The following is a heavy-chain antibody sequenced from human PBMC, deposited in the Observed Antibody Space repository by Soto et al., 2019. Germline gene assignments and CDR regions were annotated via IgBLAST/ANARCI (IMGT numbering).Heavy chain of an antibody. J-gene: IGHJ6*02. D-gene: IGHD3-22*01. CDR3: ARPYSSGEDTDV. V-gene: IGHV5-10-1*01. CDR1: VYNFISYW. Sequence: GESLKISCKGSVYNFISYWISWVRQMPGKGLEWMGRIDPSDSYTNYSPSFQGHVTISADESISTAYLQWSSLKASDTAMYYCARPYSSGEDTDVWGQGTTVTVSS. CDR2: IDPSDSYT.